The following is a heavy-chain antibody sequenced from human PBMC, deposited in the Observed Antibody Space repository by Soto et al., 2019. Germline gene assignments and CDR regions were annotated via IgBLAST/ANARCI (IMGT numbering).Heavy chain of an antibody. D-gene: IGHD2-8*02. CDR2: ITATGGNT. CDR1: GFTFSSYG. Sequence: EVQVLESGGGLVQPGGSLRLSCAASGFTFSSYGMNWVRQAPGKGLEWVSSITATGGNTYYADSVKGRFTISRDNSKDTLSLQMNSLRAEDTAVYYCAGRYCTAGICYTNYYYYMDVWGKGTTVTVSS. J-gene: IGHJ6*03. CDR3: AGRYCTAGICYTNYYYYMDV. V-gene: IGHV3-23*01.